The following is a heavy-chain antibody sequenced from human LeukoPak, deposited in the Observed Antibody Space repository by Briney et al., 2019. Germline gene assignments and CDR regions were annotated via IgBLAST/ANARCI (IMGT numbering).Heavy chain of an antibody. CDR3: ARSAYCTNGVCYPPDY. D-gene: IGHD2-8*01. Sequence: PGGSLRLACAPSGFTFHDYAMRWVREAPGKGLEWVSLISWDGGSTYYADSVKGRFTISRDNSKNSLYLQMNSLRAEDTAVYYCARSAYCTNGVCYPPDYWGQGTLVTVSS. CDR2: ISWDGGST. J-gene: IGHJ4*02. CDR1: GFTFHDYA. V-gene: IGHV3-43D*03.